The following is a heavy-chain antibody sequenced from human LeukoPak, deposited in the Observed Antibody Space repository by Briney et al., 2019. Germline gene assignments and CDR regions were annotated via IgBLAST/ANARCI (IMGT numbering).Heavy chain of an antibody. D-gene: IGHD3-3*01. CDR2: INPNSGGT. CDR1: GYTFTDDY. J-gene: IGHJ3*02. CDR3: ARVEGGMNAFDI. Sequence: ASVKVSCNASGYTFTDDYMHCVRQAPGQGLEWMGRINPNSGGTNYAQKFQGRVTMTRDTSITTAYMDLSRLRSDDTAVYYCARVEGGMNAFDIWGLGTMDTVSS. V-gene: IGHV1-2*06.